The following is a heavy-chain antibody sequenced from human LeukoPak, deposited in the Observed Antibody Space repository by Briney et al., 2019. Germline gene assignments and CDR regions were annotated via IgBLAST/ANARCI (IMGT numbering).Heavy chain of an antibody. CDR3: ARDIDDYDSNDYPRGGLDV. V-gene: IGHV3-7*01. CDR1: GFTFSTYW. J-gene: IGHJ6*02. CDR2: IKQDGSEK. Sequence: PGGSLRLSCAASGFTFSTYWMNWVRQAPGKGLEWVANIKQDGSEKYFVDSVKGRFTFSRDNAKNSLFLQMISLRAEDTAVYYCARDIDDYDSNDYPRGGLDVWGQGTTVTVSS. D-gene: IGHD3-22*01.